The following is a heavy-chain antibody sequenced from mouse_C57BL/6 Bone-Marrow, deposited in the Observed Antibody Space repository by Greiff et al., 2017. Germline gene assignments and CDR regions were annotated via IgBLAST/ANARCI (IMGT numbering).Heavy chain of an antibody. Sequence: GGGLVQPKGSLKLSCAASGFSFNTYAMNWVRQAPGKGLEWVARIRSKSNNYATYYADSVKDRFTISRDDSESMLYLQMNNLKTEDTAMYYCVRPYGIGAMDYWGQGTSVTVSS. V-gene: IGHV10-1*01. CDR2: IRSKSNNYAT. D-gene: IGHD1-2*01. CDR3: VRPYGIGAMDY. CDR1: GFSFNTYA. J-gene: IGHJ4*01.